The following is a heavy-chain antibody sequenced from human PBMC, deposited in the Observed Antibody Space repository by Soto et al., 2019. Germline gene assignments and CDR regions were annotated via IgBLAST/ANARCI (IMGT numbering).Heavy chain of an antibody. V-gene: IGHV1-18*04. CDR3: ARDDGTPTYYYYGMDV. CDR1: GYTFTSYG. Sequence: ASVKVSCKASGYTFTSYGISWLRQAPGQGLEWMGWISAYNGNTNYAQKLQGRVTMTTDTSTSTAYMELRSLRSDDTAVYYCARDDGTPTYYYYGMDVWGQGTTVTVSS. J-gene: IGHJ6*02. D-gene: IGHD1-26*01. CDR2: ISAYNGNT.